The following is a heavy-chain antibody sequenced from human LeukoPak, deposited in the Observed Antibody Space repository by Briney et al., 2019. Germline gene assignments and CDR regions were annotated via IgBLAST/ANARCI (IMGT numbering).Heavy chain of an antibody. CDR2: IYYTGSI. D-gene: IGHD3-16*01. CDR3: ARAGAGNEYVGLFDY. V-gene: IGHV4-61*01. Sequence: SETLSLTCTVSGGSVSSGSYYWTWIRQPPGKGLEWIGYIYYTGSINYNPSLKSRVTMSVDTSKNQFSLKLSSVTVSDTAVYYCARAGAGNEYVGLFDYWGQGTLVTVSS. J-gene: IGHJ4*02. CDR1: GGSVSSGSYY.